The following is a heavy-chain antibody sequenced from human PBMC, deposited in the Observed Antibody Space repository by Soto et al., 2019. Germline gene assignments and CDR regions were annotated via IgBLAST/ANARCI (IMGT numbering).Heavy chain of an antibody. Sequence: GGSLRLSCAASGFTFSSYGMHWVRQAPGKGLEWVAVISYDGSNKYYADSVKGRFTISRDNSKNTLYLQMNSLRAEDTAVYYCAKGDLVNWNDDQLFDYWGQGTRVTVSS. V-gene: IGHV3-30*18. CDR2: ISYDGSNK. CDR1: GFTFSSYG. CDR3: AKGDLVNWNDDQLFDY. J-gene: IGHJ4*02. D-gene: IGHD1-1*01.